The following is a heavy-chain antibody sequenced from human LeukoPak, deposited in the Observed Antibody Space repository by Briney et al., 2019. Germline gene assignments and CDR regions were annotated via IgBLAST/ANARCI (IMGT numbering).Heavy chain of an antibody. CDR3: ARRRYDYGDYYYFDY. J-gene: IGHJ4*02. CDR2: ISTSGSTV. CDR1: GFTFSNYE. V-gene: IGHV3-48*03. Sequence: GGSLRLSCEVSGFTFSNYEMHWVRQAPGKGLEWVSYISTSGSTVYYADSVQGRFIISRDNAKNSLYLQMNSLRAEDTAVYYCARRRYDYGDYYYFDYWGQGTLVTVSS. D-gene: IGHD4-17*01.